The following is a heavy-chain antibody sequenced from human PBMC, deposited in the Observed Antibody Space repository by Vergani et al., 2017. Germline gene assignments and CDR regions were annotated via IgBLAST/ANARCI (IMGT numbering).Heavy chain of an antibody. CDR1: GYTFIGYY. Sequence: QVQLVQSGAEVKKPGASVKVSCKASGYTFIGYYMHWVRQAPGQGLEWLGWINPNSGGTKYAQKFQGRVTMTRDTSISTAYMELSRLRSDDTAVYYCARGSLDVLRFLEWSQYGMDVWGQGTTVTGSS. V-gene: IGHV1-2*02. CDR3: ARGSLDVLRFLEWSQYGMDV. J-gene: IGHJ6*02. CDR2: INPNSGGT. D-gene: IGHD3-3*01.